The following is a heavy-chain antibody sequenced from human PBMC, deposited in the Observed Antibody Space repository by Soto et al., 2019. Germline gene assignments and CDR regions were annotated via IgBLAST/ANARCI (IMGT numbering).Heavy chain of an antibody. CDR1: GFTFSNYE. D-gene: IGHD6-19*01. CDR2: IGTSGRTI. J-gene: IGHJ4*02. V-gene: IGHV3-48*03. Sequence: EVQLVESGGGLVQAGGSLRLFCAVSGFTFSNYEMNWVRQAPGKGLEWVSYIGTSGRTIYYADSVRGRFTISRDNAKNSLYLQMNSLRAEDTAVYYCAKAYSSNWGQGTLVTVSS. CDR3: AKAYSSN.